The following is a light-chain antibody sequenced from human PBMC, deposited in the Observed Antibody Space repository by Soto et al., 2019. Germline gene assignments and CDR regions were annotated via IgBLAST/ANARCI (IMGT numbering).Light chain of an antibody. Sequence: DIQMTQSPSSLSASVGDRVNITCRASRSINTFLNWYQHKPGTAPKLLIYDASRLQSSVPSRFSGSASGTDFALTICSLRPEDVATYYCQQSDSIPTFGGGTKVAI. CDR3: QQSDSIPT. V-gene: IGKV1-39*01. CDR1: RSINTF. J-gene: IGKJ4*01. CDR2: DAS.